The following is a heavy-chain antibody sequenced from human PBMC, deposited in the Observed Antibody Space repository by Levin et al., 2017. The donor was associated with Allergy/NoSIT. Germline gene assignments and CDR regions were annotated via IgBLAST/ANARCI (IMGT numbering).Heavy chain of an antibody. CDR2: ISGSGYNT. D-gene: IGHD6-19*01. Sequence: PGGSLRLSCAASGFMFASNAMCWVRQGPGEGLEWVSCISGSGYNTYYADSVKGRFTTSRDNSRNTLYLQLSSLRAEDTAIYYCAIRGGGGWGFFDYWGQGTLVTVSS. J-gene: IGHJ4*02. CDR3: AIRGGGGWGFFDY. V-gene: IGHV3-23*01. CDR1: GFMFASNA.